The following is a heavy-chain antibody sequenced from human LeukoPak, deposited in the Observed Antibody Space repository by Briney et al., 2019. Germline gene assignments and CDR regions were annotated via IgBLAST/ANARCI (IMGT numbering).Heavy chain of an antibody. Sequence: GGSLRLSCAASGLTFSSFWMHWVRQAPGKGLVWVSRINSDGSSTYYADSVKGRFTISRDNSKNTLYLQMNSLRAEDTAVYYCAKTAPYSGYDYGPFDYWGQGTLVTVSS. CDR3: AKTAPYSGYDYGPFDY. D-gene: IGHD5-12*01. J-gene: IGHJ4*02. V-gene: IGHV3-74*01. CDR1: GLTFSSFW. CDR2: INSDGSST.